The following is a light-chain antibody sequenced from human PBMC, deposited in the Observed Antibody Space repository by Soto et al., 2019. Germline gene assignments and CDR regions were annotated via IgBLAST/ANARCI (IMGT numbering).Light chain of an antibody. CDR3: QQYGSYSSWT. Sequence: IQMTQCPSTLSASVGDRVTITCRASQTISTYLAWYQQKPGRAPKLLIYDASGLEGGVPSRFSGSGSGTEFTLTISSLQPDDFATYYCQQYGSYSSWTFGQGTKVDI. CDR1: QTISTY. J-gene: IGKJ1*01. CDR2: DAS. V-gene: IGKV1-5*01.